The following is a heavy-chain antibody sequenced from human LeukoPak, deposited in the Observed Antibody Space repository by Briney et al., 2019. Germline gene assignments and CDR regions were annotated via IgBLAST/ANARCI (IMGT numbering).Heavy chain of an antibody. D-gene: IGHD3-10*01. CDR3: ARSILLWFGEPHYGMDV. Sequence: PGRSLRLSCAASGFTFSSYGIHWVRQAPGKGLEWVAVIWYDGSNKYYADPVKGRFTISRDNSKNTLYLQMNSLRAEDTAVYYCARSILLWFGEPHYGMDVWGKGTTVTVSS. CDR2: IWYDGSNK. J-gene: IGHJ6*04. V-gene: IGHV3-33*01. CDR1: GFTFSSYG.